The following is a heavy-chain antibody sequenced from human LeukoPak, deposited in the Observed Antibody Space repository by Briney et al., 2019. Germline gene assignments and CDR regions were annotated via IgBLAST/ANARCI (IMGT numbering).Heavy chain of an antibody. CDR2: ISWNSGSI. D-gene: IGHD6-19*01. CDR3: AKDTHRSSGWVGGAFDI. Sequence: GGSLRLSCAASGFTFDDYAMHWVRQAPGKGLEWVSGISWNSGSIGYADSVKGRFTISRDNAKNSLYLQMNSLRAEDTALYYCAKDTHRSSGWVGGAFDIWGQGTMVTVSS. J-gene: IGHJ3*02. CDR1: GFTFDDYA. V-gene: IGHV3-9*01.